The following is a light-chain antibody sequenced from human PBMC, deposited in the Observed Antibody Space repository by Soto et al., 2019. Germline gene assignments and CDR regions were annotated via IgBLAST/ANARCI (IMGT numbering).Light chain of an antibody. CDR2: GAS. CDR3: QQSYSTPLT. Sequence: ETAMTQSPVTLSLSPGERATLSCRASQTVGDNVAWYRQKPGQPPSLLIYGASTRAPGVPARFSGSGSGTDFILTISSLQSEDVGNYFCQQSYSTPLTFGGGTKVQI. CDR1: QTVGDN. J-gene: IGKJ4*01. V-gene: IGKV3-15*01.